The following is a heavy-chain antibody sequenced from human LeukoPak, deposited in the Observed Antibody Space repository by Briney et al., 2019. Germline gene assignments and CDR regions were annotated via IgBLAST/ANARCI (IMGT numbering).Heavy chain of an antibody. CDR2: IYYTGST. D-gene: IGHD3-10*01. CDR1: GGSISSSSYY. J-gene: IGHJ4*02. CDR3: ARLLWFGDLYYFDY. V-gene: IGHV4-39*07. Sequence: SETLSLTCTVSGGSISSSSYYWGWIRQPPGKGLEWIGSIYYTGSTYYNPSLKSRLTISVDTSKNQFSLKLRSVTAADTAVYYCARLLWFGDLYYFDYWGQGTLVTVSS.